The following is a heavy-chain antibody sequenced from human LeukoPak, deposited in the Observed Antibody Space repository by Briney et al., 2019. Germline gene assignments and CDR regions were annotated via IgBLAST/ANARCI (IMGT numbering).Heavy chain of an antibody. V-gene: IGHV3-23*01. D-gene: IGHD3-22*01. Sequence: PGGSLRLSCAASGFTFNNYAMSWVRQAPGKGLEWVSAISGSGSSTYYADPLKGRFTISRDNPKNTLYLQMNSLRAEDTALYYCAKDGIGGIYYDSSGYFDNWGQGTLVTVSS. CDR1: GFTFNNYA. CDR2: ISGSGSST. J-gene: IGHJ4*02. CDR3: AKDGIGGIYYDSSGYFDN.